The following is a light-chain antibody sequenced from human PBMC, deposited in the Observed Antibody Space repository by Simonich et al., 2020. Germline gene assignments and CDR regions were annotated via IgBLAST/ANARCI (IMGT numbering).Light chain of an antibody. CDR3: SSYTSSSTWV. CDR2: EGS. Sequence: QSALTQPASVSGSPGQTITISCTGTSSDVVGYNLVSWYQKHPGKAPKHCIYEGSKRPSGVSKRCSGSKSGNTASLTISGLQAEAEADYYCSSYTSSSTWVFGGGTKLTVL. CDR1: SSDVVGYNL. V-gene: IGLV2-14*02. J-gene: IGLJ3*02.